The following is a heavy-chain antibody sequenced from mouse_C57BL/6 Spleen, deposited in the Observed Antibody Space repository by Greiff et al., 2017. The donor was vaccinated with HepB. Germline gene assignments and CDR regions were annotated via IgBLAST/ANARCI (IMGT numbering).Heavy chain of an antibody. J-gene: IGHJ4*01. D-gene: IGHD3-2*01. CDR3: TPRQSGSMDY. Sequence: EVKLVESGAELVRPGASVKLSCTASGFNIKDDYMHWVKQRPEQGLEWIGWIDPENGDTEYASKFQGKAIITADTSSNTAYLQLSSLTSEDTAVYYCTPRQSGSMDYWGQGTSVTVSS. CDR2: IDPENGDT. CDR1: GFNIKDDY. V-gene: IGHV14-4*01.